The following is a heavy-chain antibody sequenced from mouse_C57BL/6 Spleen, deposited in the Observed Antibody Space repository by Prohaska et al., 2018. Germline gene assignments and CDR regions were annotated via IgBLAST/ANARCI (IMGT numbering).Heavy chain of an antibody. CDR3: ARDGSSYVGYAMDY. Sequence: GYTFTSSWMPWVKQRPIQGLEWMGNIDPSDSETHYNQKFKDKATLTVDKSSSTAYMQLSSLTSEDSAVYYCARDGSSYVGYAMDYWGQGTSVTVSS. V-gene: IGHV1-52*01. CDR1: GYTFTSSW. CDR2: IDPSDSET. D-gene: IGHD1-1*01. J-gene: IGHJ4*01.